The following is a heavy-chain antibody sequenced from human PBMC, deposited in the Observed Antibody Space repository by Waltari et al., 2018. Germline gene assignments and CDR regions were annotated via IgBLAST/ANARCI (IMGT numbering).Heavy chain of an antibody. CDR1: GFTFNLYY. D-gene: IGHD3-16*01. CDR2: ITSSSDYI. V-gene: IGHV3-21*01. Sequence: EVRLVESGGGRVTPGGSLTLSCEASGFTFNLYYMNWVRQAPGKGLEWVSSITSSSDYIYYADSVKGRFTISRDNAKNSVYLHMTSLRAEDTAVYYCARLGAVCGNSSCPWFFDSWGQGTLVTVSS. CDR3: ARLGAVCGNSSCPWFFDS. J-gene: IGHJ4*02.